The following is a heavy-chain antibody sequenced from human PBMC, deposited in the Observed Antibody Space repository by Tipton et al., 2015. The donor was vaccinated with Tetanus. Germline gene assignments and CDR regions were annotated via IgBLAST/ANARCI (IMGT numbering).Heavy chain of an antibody. CDR3: ASRAWDGYDSPYDY. V-gene: IGHV4-59*01. J-gene: IGHJ4*02. CDR2: IHSSGRT. D-gene: IGHD5-12*01. CDR1: GDSTTNYY. Sequence: TLSLTCTVSGDSTTNYYWSWVRQSPGRGLEWIGYIHSSGRTNYNPSLKSRVTISLDTPKNQFSLKLSSVTATDTAVYYCASRAWDGYDSPYDYWGQGTLVTVSS.